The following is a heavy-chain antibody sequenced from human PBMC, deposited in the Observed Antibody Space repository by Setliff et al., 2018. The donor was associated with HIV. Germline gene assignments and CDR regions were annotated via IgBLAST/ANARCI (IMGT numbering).Heavy chain of an antibody. J-gene: IGHJ3*01. CDR2: IYHSGAT. V-gene: IGHV4-4*02. CDR1: GDSINSFFW. CDR3: ARGRQIGVEGAAAFDL. D-gene: IGHD1-26*01. Sequence: PSETLSLTCAVSGDSINSFFWWTWVRQFPGKGLDWIGEIYHSGATDYKPSLKSRVTISVDKSKKQLSLKLTSVTAADTAVHYCARGRQIGVEGAAAFDLWGQGIVVTVSS.